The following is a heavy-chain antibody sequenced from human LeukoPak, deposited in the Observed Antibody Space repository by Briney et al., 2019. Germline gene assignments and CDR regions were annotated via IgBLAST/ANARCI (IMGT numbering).Heavy chain of an antibody. CDR3: ARVDCSSTSCYYYFDY. V-gene: IGHV1-69*04. D-gene: IGHD2-2*01. CDR2: IIPILGIA. CDR1: GGTFSSYA. J-gene: IGHJ4*02. Sequence: ASVKVSCKASGGTFSSYAISWVRQAPGQGLEWMGRIIPILGIANCAQKFQGRVTITADKSTSTAYMELSSLRSEDTAVYYCARVDCSSTSCYYYFDYWGQGTLVTVSS.